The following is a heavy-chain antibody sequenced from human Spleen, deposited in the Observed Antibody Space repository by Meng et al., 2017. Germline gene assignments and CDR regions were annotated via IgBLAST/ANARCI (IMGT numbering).Heavy chain of an antibody. CDR1: GGSFSDYY. J-gene: IGHJ4*02. Sequence: QLRLQRWGEGLLKPSETLSLTCVVSGGSFSDYYWSWIRQPPGKGLERIGEINHSGSTNYNPSLESRATISVDTSQNNLSLKLSSVTAADSAVYYCARGPTTMAHDFDYWGQGTLVTVSS. D-gene: IGHD4-11*01. CDR3: ARGPTTMAHDFDY. V-gene: IGHV4-34*01. CDR2: INHSGST.